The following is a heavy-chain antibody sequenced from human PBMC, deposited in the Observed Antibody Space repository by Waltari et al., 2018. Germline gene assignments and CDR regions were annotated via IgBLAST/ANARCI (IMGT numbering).Heavy chain of an antibody. Sequence: EVQLVESGGGLVQPGGSLGLSCAASGFTFSSYDMPWVRQATGKGLEWVSAIGTAGDTYYPGSVKGRFTISRENAKNSLYLQMNSLRAEDTAVYYCARVDGYSYDYWGQGTLVTVSS. J-gene: IGHJ4*02. CDR1: GFTFSSYD. CDR3: ARVDGYSYDY. D-gene: IGHD5-18*01. CDR2: IGTAGDT. V-gene: IGHV3-13*01.